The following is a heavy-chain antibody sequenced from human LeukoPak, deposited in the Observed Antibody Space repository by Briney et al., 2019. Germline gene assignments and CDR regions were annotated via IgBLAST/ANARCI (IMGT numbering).Heavy chain of an antibody. CDR1: GFTFSSYA. CDR2: ISGSGGST. D-gene: IGHD2-15*01. V-gene: IGHV3-23*01. J-gene: IGHJ4*02. CDR3: AKDLEEVAATPVGTEDY. Sequence: GGSLRLSCAASGFTFSSYAMSWVRQAPGKGLEWVSAISGSGGSTYYADSVKGRFTISRDNSKNTLYLQMNSLRAEDTAVYYCAKDLEEVAATPVGTEDYWGQGTLVTVSS.